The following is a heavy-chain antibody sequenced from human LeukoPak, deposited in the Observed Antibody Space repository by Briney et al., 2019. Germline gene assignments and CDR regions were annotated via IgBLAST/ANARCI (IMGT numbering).Heavy chain of an antibody. J-gene: IGHJ4*02. V-gene: IGHV4-38-2*01. CDR3: AKSFWISGWSVGFDS. D-gene: IGHD6-19*01. CDR2: LHHSGST. Sequence: PSETLSLTCAVSGYSITSTYWWGWIRQTPGRGLEWIGSLHHSGSTSYSPSLKSRVTISVDTSKNQFSLRLSSVTAADTAVYYCAKSFWISGWSVGFDSWGQGTLVTVSS. CDR1: GYSITSTYW.